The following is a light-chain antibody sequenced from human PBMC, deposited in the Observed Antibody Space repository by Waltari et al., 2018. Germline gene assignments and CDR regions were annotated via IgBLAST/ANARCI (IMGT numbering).Light chain of an antibody. J-gene: IGLJ2*01. CDR2: DVS. V-gene: IGLV2-14*03. Sequence: QSALTQPASVSGSPGQSITISCTGTSSDVGGYNYVSWYQQHPGKAPKFIIYDVSERPSGVSNRFSGSKSGNTASLTISGLQAEDEADYYCTSYSTTTTLVFGGGTKVAVL. CDR3: TSYSTTTTLV. CDR1: SSDVGGYNY.